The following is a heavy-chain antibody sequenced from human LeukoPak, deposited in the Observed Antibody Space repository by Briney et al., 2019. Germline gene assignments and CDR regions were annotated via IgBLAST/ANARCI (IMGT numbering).Heavy chain of an antibody. J-gene: IGHJ5*02. V-gene: IGHV3-21*01. CDR3: ARFGYDPWAWFDP. Sequence: KAGGSLRLSCAASGFTFSTCSMNWVRQAPGEGLEWVSSISSSGRYIYYADSVKGRFTISRDNAKNSLYLQMNSLRAEDTAVYYCARFGYDPWAWFDPWGQGTLVTVSS. CDR2: ISSSGRYI. D-gene: IGHD5-12*01. CDR1: GFTFSTCS.